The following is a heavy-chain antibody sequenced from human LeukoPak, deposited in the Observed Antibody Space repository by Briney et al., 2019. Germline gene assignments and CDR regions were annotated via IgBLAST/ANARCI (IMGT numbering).Heavy chain of an antibody. V-gene: IGHV1-69*13. J-gene: IGHJ6*04. CDR3: ARVHCSSTSCYTAPVGVDMDV. CDR1: GGTFSSYA. CDR2: IIPIFGTA. Sequence: ASVKVSCKASGGTFSSYAISWVRQAPGQGLEWMGGIIPIFGTANYAQKFQGRVTITADESTSTAYMELSSLRSEDTAVYYFARVHCSSTSCYTAPVGVDMDVWGKGTTVTVSS. D-gene: IGHD2-2*02.